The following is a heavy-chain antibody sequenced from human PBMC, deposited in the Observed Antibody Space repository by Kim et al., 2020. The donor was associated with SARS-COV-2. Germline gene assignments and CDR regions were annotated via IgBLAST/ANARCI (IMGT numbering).Heavy chain of an antibody. CDR1: GYSFTSYW. CDR3: ARQPKYDILTGYRDY. Sequence: GESLKISCKGSGYSFTSYWIGWVRQMPGKGLEWMGIIYPGDSDTRYSPSFQGQVTISADKSISTAYLQWSSLKASDTAMYYCARQPKYDILTGYRDYWGQGTLVTVSS. J-gene: IGHJ4*02. D-gene: IGHD3-9*01. CDR2: IYPGDSDT. V-gene: IGHV5-51*01.